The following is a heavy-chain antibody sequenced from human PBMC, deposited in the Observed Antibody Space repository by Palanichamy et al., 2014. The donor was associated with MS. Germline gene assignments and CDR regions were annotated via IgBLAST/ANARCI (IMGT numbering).Heavy chain of an antibody. J-gene: IGHJ4*02. CDR2: FDPDVGGT. V-gene: IGHV1-24*01. Sequence: QVKLEQSGAEVKKPGASVKVSCKVSGYTVTELSMHWVRRAAGKGLEWMGGFDPDVGGTVYAERFRGRLTMTDDSSANTAYMELSSLRSDDTAVYFCAAPTGSYDYWGQGTLVTVSS. CDR3: AAPTGSYDY. D-gene: IGHD1-26*01. CDR1: GYTVTELS.